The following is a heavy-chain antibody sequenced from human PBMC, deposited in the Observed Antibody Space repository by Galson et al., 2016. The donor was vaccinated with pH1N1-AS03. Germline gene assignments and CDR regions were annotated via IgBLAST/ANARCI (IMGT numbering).Heavy chain of an antibody. Sequence: SVKVSCKASGYTLTRYYMHWVRQAPGQGLEWMGGISPIFGSANHAQKFQGRVTITADIFTNTAYMELTRLRSDDTAVYFCAREDRRYGDYPIDYWGQGTLVTVSS. J-gene: IGHJ4*02. CDR1: GYTLTRYY. CDR3: AREDRRYGDYPIDY. CDR2: ISPIFGSA. D-gene: IGHD4-17*01. V-gene: IGHV1-69*06.